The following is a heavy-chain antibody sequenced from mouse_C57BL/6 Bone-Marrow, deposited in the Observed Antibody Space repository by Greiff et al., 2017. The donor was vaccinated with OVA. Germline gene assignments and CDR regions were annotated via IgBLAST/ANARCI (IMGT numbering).Heavy chain of an antibody. D-gene: IGHD3-2*02. V-gene: IGHV1-66*01. CDR1: GYSFTSYY. CDR2: IYPGSGNT. Sequence: VKLQQSGPELVKPGASVKISCKASGYSFTSYYIHWVKQRPGQGLEWIGWIYPGSGNTKYNEKFKGKATLTADTSSSTAYMQLSSLTSEDSAVYDCARRDSSGYGWFAYWGQGTLVTVSA. J-gene: IGHJ3*01. CDR3: ARRDSSGYGWFAY.